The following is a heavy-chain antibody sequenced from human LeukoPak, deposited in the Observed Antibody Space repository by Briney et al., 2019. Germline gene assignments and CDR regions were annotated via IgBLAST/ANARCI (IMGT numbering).Heavy chain of an antibody. D-gene: IGHD2-2*01. CDR1: GYTFTNYG. CDR2: ISGYNGNT. CDR3: ARRYQYYYYYMDV. V-gene: IGHV1-18*01. J-gene: IGHJ6*03. Sequence: ASVKVSCKASGYTFTNYGISWVRQAPGQGLEWMGWISGYNGNTNYVQKLQGRVTMTTDTSTSTAYMELRSLRSDDTAVYYCARRYQYYYYYMDVWGKGTTVTISS.